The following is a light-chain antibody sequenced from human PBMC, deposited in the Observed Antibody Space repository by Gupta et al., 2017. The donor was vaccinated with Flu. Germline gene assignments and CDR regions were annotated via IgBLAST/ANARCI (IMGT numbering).Light chain of an antibody. V-gene: IGKV1-9*01. CDR3: QQLNSYPRYT. CDR2: SAS. CDR1: QGISSY. J-gene: IGKJ2*01. Sequence: DTQLTQSPSFLSASVGDRVTITCRASQGISSYLAWYQQKPGKAPKLLIYSASTLQSGVPSRFTGSGSGTEFTFTITSLQPEDFATYYCQQLNSYPRYTFGQGTKLEIK.